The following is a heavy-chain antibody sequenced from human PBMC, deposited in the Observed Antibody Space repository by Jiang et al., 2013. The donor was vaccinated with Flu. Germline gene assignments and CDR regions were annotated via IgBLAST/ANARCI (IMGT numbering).Heavy chain of an antibody. CDR3: ARDRGTQGTYYYGSGVIPYGFDP. V-gene: IGHV3-30-3*01. D-gene: IGHD3-10*01. J-gene: IGHJ5*02. Sequence: VQLVESGGGVVQPGRSLRLSCAASGFTFSSYAMHWVRQAPGKGLEWVAVISYDGSNKYYADSVKGRFTISRDNSKNTLYLQMNSLRAEDTAVYYCARDRGTQGTYYYGSGVIPYGFDPWGQGTLVTVSS. CDR2: ISYDGSNK. CDR1: GFTFSSYA.